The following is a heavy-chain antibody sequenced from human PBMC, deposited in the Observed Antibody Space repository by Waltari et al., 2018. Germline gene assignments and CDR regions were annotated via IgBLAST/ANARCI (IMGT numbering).Heavy chain of an antibody. CDR2: IRKTTSSWAT. J-gene: IGHJ4*02. Sequence: VQLVESGGGLVQPGRSLRLSCTASGFTFGDYTMHWVRQAPGKGRDGVGLIRKTTSSWATQYAASVRVRFTISRDDSKSTAYLQMNSLKTEDTAVYYCTRGHSTSALLEYWGQGTLVTVSS. CDR3: TRGHSTSALLEY. V-gene: IGHV3-49*04. CDR1: GFTFGDYT. D-gene: IGHD6-6*01.